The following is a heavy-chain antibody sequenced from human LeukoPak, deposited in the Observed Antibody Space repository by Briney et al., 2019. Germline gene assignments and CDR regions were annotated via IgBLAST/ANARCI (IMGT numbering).Heavy chain of an antibody. V-gene: IGHV4-59*08. CDR2: IYYSGST. CDR3: ARQSHPSSGSWLLDY. D-gene: IGHD6-13*01. J-gene: IGHJ4*02. CDR1: GGSISGYY. Sequence: KPSETLSLTCTVSGGSISGYYWSWIRQPPGKGLEWIGYIYYSGSTNYNPSLKSRVTISVDMSKNQFSLNLSSVTAADTAVYYCARQSHPSSGSWLLDYWGQGTLVTVSS.